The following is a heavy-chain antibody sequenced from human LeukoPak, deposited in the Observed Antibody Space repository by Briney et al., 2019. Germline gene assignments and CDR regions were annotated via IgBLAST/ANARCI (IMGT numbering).Heavy chain of an antibody. Sequence: GGSLRLSCAASGFTFSSYAMHWVRQAPGKGLEWVAVISYDGSNKYYADSVKGRFTISRDNSKNTLYLQMNSLRAEDTAVYYCARAKAGIVGARREFDYWGQGTLVTVSS. CDR1: GFTFSSYA. CDR3: ARAKAGIVGARREFDY. CDR2: ISYDGSNK. J-gene: IGHJ4*02. D-gene: IGHD1-26*01. V-gene: IGHV3-30*01.